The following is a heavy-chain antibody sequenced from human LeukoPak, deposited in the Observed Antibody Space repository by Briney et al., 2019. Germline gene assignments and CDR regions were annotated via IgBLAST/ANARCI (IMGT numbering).Heavy chain of an antibody. CDR1: GFTFSSYA. CDR3: ARGAVAGIYHFDL. D-gene: IGHD6-19*01. Sequence: TGGSLRLSCAASGFTFSSYAMSWVRQAPGKGLEWVSSASGSGGSTYYADSVKGRFTISRDNAENSLYLQMNSLRAEDTAVFYCARGAVAGIYHFDLWGQGTLVTVSS. V-gene: IGHV3-23*01. CDR2: ASGSGGST. J-gene: IGHJ4*02.